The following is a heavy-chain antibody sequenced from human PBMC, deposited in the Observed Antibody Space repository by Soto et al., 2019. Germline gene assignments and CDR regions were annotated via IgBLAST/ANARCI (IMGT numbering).Heavy chain of an antibody. CDR3: ARDRYNWNDGGYYYYGMDV. J-gene: IGHJ6*02. Sequence: GGSLRLSCAASGFTFSSYAMHWVRQAPGKGLEWVAVISYDGSNKYYADSVKGRFTISRDNSKNTLYLQMNSLRAEDTAVYYCARDRYNWNDGGYYYYGMDVWGQGTTVTVSS. V-gene: IGHV3-30-3*01. CDR1: GFTFSSYA. D-gene: IGHD1-1*01. CDR2: ISYDGSNK.